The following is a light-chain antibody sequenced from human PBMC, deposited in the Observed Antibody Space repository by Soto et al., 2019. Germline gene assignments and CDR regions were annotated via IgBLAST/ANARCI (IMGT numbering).Light chain of an antibody. Sequence: DIQMTQSPSSLSASVGDRVTITCRASQSISSYLNWYQQKPGKAPKLLIYAASSLQSGVPSRFSGSGSXTDFTLTISSLQPEDXAXXXXQQSYSTPSITFGQGTRLEIK. V-gene: IGKV1-39*01. CDR3: QQSYSTPSIT. CDR2: AAS. CDR1: QSISSY. J-gene: IGKJ5*01.